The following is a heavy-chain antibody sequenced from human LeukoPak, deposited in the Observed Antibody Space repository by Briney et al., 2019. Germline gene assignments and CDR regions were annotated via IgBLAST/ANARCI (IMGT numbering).Heavy chain of an antibody. Sequence: SQTLSLTCAISGDSVSSNSAAWNWIRQSPSRGLEWLGRTYYRSKWYNDYAVSVKSRITINSDTSKNQFSLQLSSVTAADTAVYYCAREDYGDPRVIVDWGQGTLVTVSS. D-gene: IGHD4-17*01. J-gene: IGHJ4*02. CDR3: AREDYGDPRVIVD. CDR2: TYYRSKWYN. CDR1: GDSVSSNSAA. V-gene: IGHV6-1*01.